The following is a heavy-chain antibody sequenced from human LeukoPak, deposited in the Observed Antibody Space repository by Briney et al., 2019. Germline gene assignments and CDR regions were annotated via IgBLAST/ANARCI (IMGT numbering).Heavy chain of an antibody. CDR2: ISGSGGST. CDR3: AKVFGSFRGNYDFLTGYYPNFDY. D-gene: IGHD3-9*01. J-gene: IGHJ4*02. CDR1: GFTFSSYA. Sequence: GGSLRLSCAASGFTFSSYAMSWVRQAPGKGLEWVSAISGSGGSTYYADSVKGRFTISRDNSKNTLYLQMNSLRAEDTAVYYCAKVFGSFRGNYDFLTGYYPNFDYWGQGTLVTVSS. V-gene: IGHV3-23*01.